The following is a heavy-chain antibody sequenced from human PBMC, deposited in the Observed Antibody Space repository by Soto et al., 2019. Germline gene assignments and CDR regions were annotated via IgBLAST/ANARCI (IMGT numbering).Heavy chain of an antibody. J-gene: IGHJ4*02. CDR3: ARGRRYGGYDY. CDR2: IRPITGGT. CDR1: GYTFTDYF. Sequence: ASVKVSCKASGYTFTDYFMHWVRQAPGQGLEWMGWIRPITGGTHYAQRLQGRVTVTRDTSLNTAHMELSSLGSDDTAVYYCARGRRYGGYDYWGQGTLVTVSS. V-gene: IGHV1-2*02. D-gene: IGHD5-12*01.